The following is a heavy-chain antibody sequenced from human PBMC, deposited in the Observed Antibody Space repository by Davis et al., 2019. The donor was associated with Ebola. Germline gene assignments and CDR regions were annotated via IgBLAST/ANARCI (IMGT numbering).Heavy chain of an antibody. CDR2: ISGSGRT. CDR1: GDSISTGRYY. CDR3: SRFGEGAY. V-gene: IGHV4-61*01. D-gene: IGHD2-21*01. J-gene: IGHJ4*02. Sequence: PSETLSLTCTVSGDSISTGRYYWNWFRQPPGKGLEWIGFISGSGRTSYNPSLKSRVTISADTSKNQFSLNLSSVTAADTAVYFCSRFGEGAYWGQGTLVTVSS.